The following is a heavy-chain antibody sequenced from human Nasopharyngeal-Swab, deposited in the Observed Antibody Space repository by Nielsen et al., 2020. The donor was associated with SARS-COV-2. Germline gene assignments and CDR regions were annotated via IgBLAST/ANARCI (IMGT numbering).Heavy chain of an antibody. J-gene: IGHJ5*02. Sequence: WVRQAPGQGLEWMGWINTNTGNPTYAQGFTERFVFSLDTSVSTAYLQISSLKAEDTAVYYCAVHVAGDRPPFDPWGQGTLVTVSS. D-gene: IGHD6-19*01. V-gene: IGHV7-4-1*02. CDR2: INTNTGNP. CDR3: AVHVAGDRPPFDP.